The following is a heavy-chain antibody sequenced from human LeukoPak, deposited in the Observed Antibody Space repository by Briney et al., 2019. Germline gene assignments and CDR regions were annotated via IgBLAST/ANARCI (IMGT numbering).Heavy chain of an antibody. V-gene: IGHV3-23*01. CDR1: GFTFRSYA. J-gene: IGHJ4*02. Sequence: GGSLRLSCAASGFTFRSYAMAWVRQAPRKGLEWVSTISGNGGSTFYAHSVMGRFTISRDRSKNTLYLQMNSLRVEDTAVYYCAKGCGATCYSDFDSWGQGILVTVSS. CDR3: AKGCGATCYSDFDS. D-gene: IGHD2-21*02. CDR2: ISGNGGST.